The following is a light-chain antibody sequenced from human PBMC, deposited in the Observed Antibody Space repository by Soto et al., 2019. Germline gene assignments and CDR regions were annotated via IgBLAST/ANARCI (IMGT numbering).Light chain of an antibody. CDR1: QRITTY. CDR3: QQTYSTPYT. CDR2: TSG. V-gene: IGKV1-39*01. J-gene: IGKJ2*01. Sequence: IQMTQSPSSLSASVGDRVTITCRASQRITTYLNWYQQKPGEAPKLLISTSGTLQRGVPSRFSGSGSGTDCTLTITALRPEDFATYSCQQTYSTPYTFGQGTKLEIK.